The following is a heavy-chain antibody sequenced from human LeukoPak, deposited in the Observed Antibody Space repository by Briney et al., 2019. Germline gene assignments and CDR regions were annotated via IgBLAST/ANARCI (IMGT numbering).Heavy chain of an antibody. CDR1: GFTFSDYY. Sequence: GGSLRLSCAASGFTFSDYYMSWIRQAPGNGLEWVSYISSSGSTIYYADSVKGRFTISRDNAKNSLYLQMNSLRAEDTAVYYCARCGIAAAGGYYYYYGMDVWGQGTTVTVSS. J-gene: IGHJ6*02. CDR3: ARCGIAAAGGYYYYYGMDV. V-gene: IGHV3-11*01. D-gene: IGHD6-13*01. CDR2: ISSSGSTI.